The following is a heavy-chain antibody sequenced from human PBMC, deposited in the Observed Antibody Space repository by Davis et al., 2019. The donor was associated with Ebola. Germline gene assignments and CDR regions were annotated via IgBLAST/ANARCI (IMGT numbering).Heavy chain of an antibody. D-gene: IGHD3-16*02. CDR2: VYPQLGKT. J-gene: IGHJ6*02. Sequence: ASVTVSRMASRYSLLDYDINWVRQASGRGLEWLGWVYPQLGKTGYAQQFRGRVTMTTVSKEGTAYLELRGLRSDDTAVYYCAGEVVGVIGSGMDVWGQGTTVTVSS. V-gene: IGHV1-8*01. CDR1: RYSLLDYD. CDR3: AGEVVGVIGSGMDV.